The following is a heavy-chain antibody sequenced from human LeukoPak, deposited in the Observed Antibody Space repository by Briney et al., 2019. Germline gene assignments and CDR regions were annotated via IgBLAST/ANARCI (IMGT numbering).Heavy chain of an antibody. J-gene: IGHJ4*02. D-gene: IGHD3-10*01. CDR1: GFTFSSYA. Sequence: GGSLRLSCAASGFTFSSYAMSWVRQAPGKGLEWVSAISGSGGSTYYADSVKGRFTISGDNSKNTLYLQMNSLRAEDTAVYYCAKDRVPYYYGSGRTTEFDYWGQGTLVTVSS. V-gene: IGHV3-23*01. CDR3: AKDRVPYYYGSGRTTEFDY. CDR2: ISGSGGST.